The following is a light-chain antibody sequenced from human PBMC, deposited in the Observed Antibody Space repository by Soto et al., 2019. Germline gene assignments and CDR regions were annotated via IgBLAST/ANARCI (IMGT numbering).Light chain of an antibody. J-gene: IGKJ2*01. CDR1: QNVFSR. V-gene: IGKV1-5*01. CDR2: DAS. CDR3: LQYNVFHT. Sequence: DVQMTQSPSTLSASVGDRVTISCRASQNVFSRLAWYQQTPGSAPKILISDASSLQSGVPSRFSGSGSGTEFTLTISVLQPDDSATYYCLQYNVFHTFGQGTKLEIK.